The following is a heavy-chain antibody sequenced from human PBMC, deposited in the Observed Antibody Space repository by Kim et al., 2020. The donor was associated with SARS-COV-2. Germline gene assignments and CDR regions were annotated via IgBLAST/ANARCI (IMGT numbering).Heavy chain of an antibody. CDR2: IRSKANSYAT. D-gene: IGHD2-2*01. V-gene: IGHV3-73*01. CDR3: TRVNPIPGGLDDAFD. J-gene: IGHJ3*02. CDR1: GFTFSGST. Sequence: GGSLRLSCAASGFTFSGSTMHWVRQAPGKGLEWVGRIRSKANSYATAYAAPVNTRFTISSDDTTNTAYLHMNRLETEDTSVYSSTRVNPIPGGLDDAFD.